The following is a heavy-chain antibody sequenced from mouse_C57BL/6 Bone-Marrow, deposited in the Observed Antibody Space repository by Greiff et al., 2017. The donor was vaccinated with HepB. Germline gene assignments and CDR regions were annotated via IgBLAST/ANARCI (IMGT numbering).Heavy chain of an antibody. CDR1: GFNLKKNH. CDR2: IDPANGNT. D-gene: IGHD2-3*01. Sequence: EVQLQQSVGELVRAGASVKLSCTASGFNLKKNHMHRGKQRPEQGLGGIGRIDPANGNTKYAPKFQGKATITADTSSNTAYLQLSSLTSEDTAIYYCARSHGYSLDYWGQGTTLTVSS. CDR3: ARSHGYSLDY. J-gene: IGHJ2*01. V-gene: IGHV14-3*01.